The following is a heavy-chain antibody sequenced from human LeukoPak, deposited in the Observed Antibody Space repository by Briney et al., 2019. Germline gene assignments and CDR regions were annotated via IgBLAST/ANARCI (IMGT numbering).Heavy chain of an antibody. CDR3: ARGYSYGYSLDY. V-gene: IGHV3-48*02. D-gene: IGHD5-18*01. CDR1: GFAFSTYS. Sequence: GGSLRLSCAASGFAFSTYSMNCVRQAPGKGLEWVSYISSSSGTIYYADSVKGRFTISRDNAKNSLYLQMNSLRDEDTAVYYCARGYSYGYSLDYWGQGTLVTVSS. CDR2: ISSSSGTI. J-gene: IGHJ4*02.